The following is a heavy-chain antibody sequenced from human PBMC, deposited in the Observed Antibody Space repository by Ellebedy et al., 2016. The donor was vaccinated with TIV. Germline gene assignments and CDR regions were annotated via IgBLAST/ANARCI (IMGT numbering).Heavy chain of an antibody. V-gene: IGHV4-30-4*08. CDR1: GGSFSGYY. Sequence: SETLSLXCAVYGGSFSGYYWSWIRQPPGKGLEWIGYIYYSGSTYYNPSLKSRVTISVDTSKNQFSLKLSSVTAADTAVYYCASSGYSYGDYYFDYWGQGTLVTVSS. CDR3: ASSGYSYGDYYFDY. J-gene: IGHJ4*02. D-gene: IGHD5-18*01. CDR2: IYYSGST.